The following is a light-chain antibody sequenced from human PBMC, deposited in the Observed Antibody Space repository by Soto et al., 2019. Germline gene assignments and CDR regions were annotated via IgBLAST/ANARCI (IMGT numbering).Light chain of an antibody. CDR3: QQYNNWPWT. CDR2: GAS. CDR1: QSVSSN. J-gene: IGKJ1*01. Sequence: EIVAKKSLSTPAVSNEGRARLSCMASQSVSSNLAWYQQKPGQAPRLLIYGASTRATGIPARFSGSGSGTEFTLTISSLQSEDFAVYYCQQYNNWPWTFGQGTKVDIK. V-gene: IGKV3-15*01.